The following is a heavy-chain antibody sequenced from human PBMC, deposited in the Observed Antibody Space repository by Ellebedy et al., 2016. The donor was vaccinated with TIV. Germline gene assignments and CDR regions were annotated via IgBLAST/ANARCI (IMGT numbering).Heavy chain of an antibody. CDR2: IKSKTDGGTT. CDR3: KAADYYYYGMDV. V-gene: IGHV3-15*07. Sequence: GESLKISXAASGFTFSNAWMNWVRQAPGKGLEWVGRIKSKTDGGTTDYAAPVKGRFTISRDDSKNTLYLQMNSLKTEDTAVYYCKAADYYYYGMDVWGQGTTVTVSS. J-gene: IGHJ6*02. D-gene: IGHD2-15*01. CDR1: GFTFSNAW.